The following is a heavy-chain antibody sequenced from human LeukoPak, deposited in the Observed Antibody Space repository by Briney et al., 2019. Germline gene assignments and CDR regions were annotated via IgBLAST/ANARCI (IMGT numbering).Heavy chain of an antibody. V-gene: IGHV3-74*01. D-gene: IGHD3-22*01. CDR1: GFTFSRYA. J-gene: IGHJ4*02. CDR2: INSDGSST. Sequence: GGSLRLSCSASGFTFSRYAMNWVHQAPGKGLVWVSRINSDGSSTSYADSVKGRFTISRDNAKNTLYLQMNSLRAEDTAVYYCARVPTYYDSSGYYDYWGQGTLVTVSS. CDR3: ARVPTYYDSSGYYDY.